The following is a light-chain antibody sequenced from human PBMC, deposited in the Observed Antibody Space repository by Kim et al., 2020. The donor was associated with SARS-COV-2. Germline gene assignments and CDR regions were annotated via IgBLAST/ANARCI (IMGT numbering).Light chain of an antibody. J-gene: IGLJ3*02. V-gene: IGLV3-21*04. CDR3: QLWDTSGAYGV. CDR1: NIGSYS. Sequence: QGETARRPCGGNNIGSYSVHWYQQKPGHAPVPVISFDSDRPSGIPERFSGSNSRNTATLTISRVEVEDEADYYCQLWDTSGAYGVFGGGTQLTVL. CDR2: FDS.